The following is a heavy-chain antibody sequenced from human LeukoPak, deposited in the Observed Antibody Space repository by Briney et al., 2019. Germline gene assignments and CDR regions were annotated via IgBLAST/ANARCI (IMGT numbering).Heavy chain of an antibody. CDR2: IYYSGSI. CDR3: ASLGAYDSSGYIL. J-gene: IGHJ4*02. Sequence: SETLSLTCTVSGGSISSGDYFWSWIRQPPGKGLEWIGYIYYSGSIYYNPSLKSRVTISVDTSKNQFSLKLNSVTAADTAVYYCASLGAYDSSGYILWGQGTLVTVSS. V-gene: IGHV4-30-4*08. CDR1: GGSISSGDYF. D-gene: IGHD3-22*01.